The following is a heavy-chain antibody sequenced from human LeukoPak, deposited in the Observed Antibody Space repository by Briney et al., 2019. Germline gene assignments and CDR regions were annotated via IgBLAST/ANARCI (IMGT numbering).Heavy chain of an antibody. V-gene: IGHV5-51*01. Sequence: GESLKVSCKGSGYSFTNYWIAWVRQMPGKGLEWMGVIYPGDSDTRYNPSFQGQVTISADRSFGTAYLQWSSLKASDSAMYYCARREATTEYFDFWGQGTLVTVSS. CDR1: GYSFTNYW. D-gene: IGHD1-7*01. CDR3: ARREATTEYFDF. CDR2: IYPGDSDT. J-gene: IGHJ4*02.